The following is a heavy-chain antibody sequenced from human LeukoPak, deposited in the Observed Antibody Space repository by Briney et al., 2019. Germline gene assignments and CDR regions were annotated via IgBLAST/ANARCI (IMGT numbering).Heavy chain of an antibody. V-gene: IGHV3-7*01. CDR3: ARDRGSRSSDC. J-gene: IGHJ4*02. CDR1: GFTFSNYW. D-gene: IGHD2-15*01. CDR2: IKQDGSEK. Sequence: PGGSLRLSCVASGFTFSNYWMSWVRQAPGKGLEWVVNIKQDGSEKYYVDSVKGRFTISRDNAMNSLFLQMNSLRAEDTAVYYCARDRGSRSSDCWGQGTLVTVSS.